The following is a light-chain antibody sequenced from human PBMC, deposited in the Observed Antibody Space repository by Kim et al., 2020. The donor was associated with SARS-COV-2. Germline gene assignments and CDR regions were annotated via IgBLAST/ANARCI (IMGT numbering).Light chain of an antibody. J-gene: IGLJ3*02. V-gene: IGLV2-14*03. CDR1: SSDVGGYNY. Sequence: VQSITISCTGTSSDVGGYNYVSWYQQHPGKAPKLMIYDVSNRPSGVSNRFSGSKSGNTASLTISGLQAEDEADYYCSSYTSSSTWVFGGGTQLTVL. CDR3: SSYTSSSTWV. CDR2: DVS.